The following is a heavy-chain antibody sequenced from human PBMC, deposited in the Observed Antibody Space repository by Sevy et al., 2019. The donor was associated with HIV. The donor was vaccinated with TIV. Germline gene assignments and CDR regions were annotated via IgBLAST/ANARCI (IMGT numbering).Heavy chain of an antibody. CDR3: ATPRGTDWYEGAGGYFDL. Sequence: SETLSLTCTVSGGSIRINSYYWGWVRQPPGKGLEWIGSIYNTGSTSYNPSLKSRVTISVDTSKNNFSLSLTSVTAADTAVYYWATPRGTDWYEGAGGYFDLWGLGTLVTVSS. D-gene: IGHD6-19*01. J-gene: IGHJ2*01. CDR2: IYNTGST. V-gene: IGHV4-39*02. CDR1: GGSIRINSYY.